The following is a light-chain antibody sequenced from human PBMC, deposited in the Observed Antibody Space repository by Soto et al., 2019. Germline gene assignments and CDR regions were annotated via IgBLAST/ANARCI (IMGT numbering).Light chain of an antibody. Sequence: QSVLTQPPSASGTPGQRVTISCSGSSSNIGSNYVYWYQQLPGTAPKLLIYRNNQRPSGVPDRFSGSKSGTSASLAISGLRSEYEADYDCAAWDDSLSGYVFGTGTKLTVL. CDR2: RNN. V-gene: IGLV1-47*01. J-gene: IGLJ1*01. CDR1: SSNIGSNY. CDR3: AAWDDSLSGYV.